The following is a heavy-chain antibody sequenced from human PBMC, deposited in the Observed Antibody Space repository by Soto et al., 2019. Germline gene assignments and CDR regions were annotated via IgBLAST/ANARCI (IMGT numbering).Heavy chain of an antibody. CDR1: GYTFTSYW. V-gene: IGHV5-10-1*01. CDR2: IDPSDSYT. CDR3: ARHLGPNYYDSSGTAGFDAFDI. J-gene: IGHJ3*02. D-gene: IGHD3-22*01. Sequence: PGESLKISCKAIGYTFTSYWISWVRQMPGKGLEWMGRIDPSDSYTNYSPSFQGHVTISADKSISTAYLQWSSLKASDTAMYYCARHLGPNYYDSSGTAGFDAFDIWGQGTMVTVSS.